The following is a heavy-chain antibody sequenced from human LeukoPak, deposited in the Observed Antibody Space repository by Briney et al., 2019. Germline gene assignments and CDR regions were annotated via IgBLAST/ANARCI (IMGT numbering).Heavy chain of an antibody. D-gene: IGHD6-13*01. CDR3: ARTLSSWNWFDP. CDR1: GYTFTGYY. CDR2: INPNSGGT. J-gene: IGHJ5*02. Sequence: ASVKVSCKASGYTFTGYYMHWVRQAPGQGLEWMGRINPNSGGTNYAQKFQGRVTTTRDTSISTAYMELSRLRSDDTAVYYCARTLSSWNWFDPWGQGTLVTVSS. V-gene: IGHV1-2*06.